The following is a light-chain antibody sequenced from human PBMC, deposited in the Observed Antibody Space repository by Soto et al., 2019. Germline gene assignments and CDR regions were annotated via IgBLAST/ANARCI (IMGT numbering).Light chain of an antibody. J-gene: IGKJ1*01. V-gene: IGKV3-20*01. CDR2: GES. Sequence: EMGLTQSPGTLSLSPGERATLSCRASQSVSSSYLAWYQQKPGQAPRLLIYGESSRATGIPDRFSGSGSGTDFTLTISRLEPEDFAVYYCQQFGSSPPWTFGPGPKVEIK. CDR3: QQFGSSPPWT. CDR1: QSVSSSY.